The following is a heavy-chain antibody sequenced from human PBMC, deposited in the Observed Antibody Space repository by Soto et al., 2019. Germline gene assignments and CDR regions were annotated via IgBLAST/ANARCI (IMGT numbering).Heavy chain of an antibody. J-gene: IGHJ5*02. CDR3: ARGSDGVWNWFDP. V-gene: IGHV4-30-2*01. CDR2: IYNSGNA. CDR1: GGSISSGFYS. Sequence: SETLSLTCAASGGSISSGFYSWSWIRQPPGQGLEWIGYIYNSGNAHYNPSLMSRVTISVDRSQNHFSLKLTSVTAADTAVYYCARGSDGVWNWFDPWGQGTQVTVS. D-gene: IGHD2-21*02.